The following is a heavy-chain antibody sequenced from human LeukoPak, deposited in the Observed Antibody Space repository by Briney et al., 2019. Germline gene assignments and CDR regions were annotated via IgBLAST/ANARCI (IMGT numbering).Heavy chain of an antibody. CDR1: GYTFTSYD. D-gene: IGHD3-10*01. Sequence: ASVKVSCKASGYTFTSYDINWVRQATGQGLEWMGWMNPNSGNTGYAQKFQGRVTMTRNTSISTAYMELSSLRSEDTAVYYCASYYPYGSGSYYRTHAFDIWGQGTMVTVSS. CDR2: MNPNSGNT. J-gene: IGHJ3*02. V-gene: IGHV1-8*01. CDR3: ASYYPYGSGSYYRTHAFDI.